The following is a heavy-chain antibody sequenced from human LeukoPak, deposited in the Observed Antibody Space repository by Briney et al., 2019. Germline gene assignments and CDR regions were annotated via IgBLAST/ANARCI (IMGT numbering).Heavy chain of an antibody. CDR2: INHSGST. Sequence: SETLSLTCAVYGGSFSGYYWSWIRQPPGKGLEWIGEINHSGSTNYNPSLKSRVTISVDTSKNQFSLKLSSVTAADTAVYYCARGEEGHFDYWGQGTLVTVSS. CDR3: ARGEEGHFDY. V-gene: IGHV4-34*01. J-gene: IGHJ4*02. CDR1: GGSFSGYY.